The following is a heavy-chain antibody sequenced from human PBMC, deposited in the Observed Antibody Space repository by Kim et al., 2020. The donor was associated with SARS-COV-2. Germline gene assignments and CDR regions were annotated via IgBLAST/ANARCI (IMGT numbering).Heavy chain of an antibody. Sequence: GGSLRLSCAASGFTFSSYAMSWVRQAPGKGLEWVSAISGSGGSTYYADSVKGRFTISRDNSKNTLYLQMNSLRAEDTAVYYCAKGHSSSVYYGMDVWGQGTTVTVSS. CDR1: GFTFSSYA. D-gene: IGHD6-6*01. J-gene: IGHJ6*02. V-gene: IGHV3-23*01. CDR3: AKGHSSSVYYGMDV. CDR2: ISGSGGST.